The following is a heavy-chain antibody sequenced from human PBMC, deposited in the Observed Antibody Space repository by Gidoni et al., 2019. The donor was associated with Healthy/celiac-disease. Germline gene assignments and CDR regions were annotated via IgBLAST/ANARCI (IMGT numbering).Heavy chain of an antibody. Sequence: QVQLVESGGGVVQPGRSLRLSCAASGFTFSSYGMHWVRPAPGKGLEWVAVISYDGSNKYYADSVKGRFTISRDNSKNTLYLQMNSLRAEDTAVYYCAKDPKVQWLQYYFDYWGQGTLVTVSS. D-gene: IGHD6-19*01. CDR1: GFTFSSYG. V-gene: IGHV3-30*18. CDR2: ISYDGSNK. CDR3: AKDPKVQWLQYYFDY. J-gene: IGHJ4*02.